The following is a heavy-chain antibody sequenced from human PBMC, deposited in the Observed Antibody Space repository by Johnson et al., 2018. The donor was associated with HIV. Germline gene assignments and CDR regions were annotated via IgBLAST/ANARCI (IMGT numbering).Heavy chain of an antibody. V-gene: IGHV3-53*01. CDR2: IYSGGST. J-gene: IGHJ3*02. D-gene: IGHD3-22*01. CDR1: GFTVSSNY. CDR3: AKDREYYYDSSAFDI. Sequence: VQLVESGGGLVQPGGSLRLSCAASGFTVSSNYMSWVRQAPGKGLEWVSVIYSGGSTYYADSVKGRFTISRDNSKNTLYLQMNSLRAEDTAVYYCAKDREYYYDSSAFDIWGQGTMVTVSS.